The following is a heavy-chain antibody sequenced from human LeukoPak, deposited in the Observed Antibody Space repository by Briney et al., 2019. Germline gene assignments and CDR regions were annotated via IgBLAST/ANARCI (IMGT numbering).Heavy chain of an antibody. J-gene: IGHJ4*02. CDR2: IKLDGSEK. D-gene: IGHD3-3*01. Sequence: GSLGLSCVASGFTFGKYWMSWVRQAPGKGLEWVANIKLDGSEKNYVDSVKGRFTISRDNTKNSLYLQMNSLRVEDTAVFYCARDQYDTWSRRGNFDSWGQGTLVIVSS. CDR3: ARDQYDTWSRRGNFDS. CDR1: GFTFGKYW. V-gene: IGHV3-7*03.